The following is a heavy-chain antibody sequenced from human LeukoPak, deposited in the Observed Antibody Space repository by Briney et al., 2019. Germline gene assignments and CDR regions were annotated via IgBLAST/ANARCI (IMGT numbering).Heavy chain of an antibody. CDR2: IRYDGSNK. CDR1: GFTFSSYG. Sequence: GGSLRLSCAASGFTFSSYGMHWVRQAPGKGLEWVAFIRYDGSNKYYADSVKGRFTISRDNSKNTLYLQMNSLRAEDTAVYYCAKDQNSGSYGPEDYWGQGTLVTVSS. D-gene: IGHD1-26*01. CDR3: AKDQNSGSYGPEDY. J-gene: IGHJ4*02. V-gene: IGHV3-30*02.